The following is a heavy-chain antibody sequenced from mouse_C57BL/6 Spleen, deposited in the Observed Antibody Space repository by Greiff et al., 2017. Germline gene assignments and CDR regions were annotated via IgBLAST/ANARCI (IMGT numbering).Heavy chain of an antibody. Sequence: QVTLKESGPGILQSSQTLSLTCSFSGFSLSTSGMGVSWIRPPSGKGLEWLAHSYWDDDKRYTPSLKSRLTISKDTSRNQVFLKSTSVDTAYTAQFYRGRCYAADYWYFDVWGTGTTVTVSS. CDR3: GRCYAADYWYFDV. D-gene: IGHD6-5*01. CDR2: SYWDDDK. J-gene: IGHJ1*03. V-gene: IGHV8-12*01. CDR1: GFSLSTSGMG.